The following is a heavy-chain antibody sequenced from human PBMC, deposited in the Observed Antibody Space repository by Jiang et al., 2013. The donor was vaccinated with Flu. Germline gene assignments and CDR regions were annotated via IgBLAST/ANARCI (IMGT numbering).Heavy chain of an antibody. V-gene: IGHV1-2*02. J-gene: IGHJ5*02. CDR3: ARGVRSSGWYAWFDP. D-gene: IGHD6-19*01. CDR2: INPNSGGT. CDR1: GYTFTGYY. Sequence: ESGAEVKKPGASVKVSCKASGYTFTGYYMHWVRQAPGQGLEWMGWINPNSGGTNYAQKFQGRVTMTRDTSISTAYMELSRLRSDDTAVYYCARGVRSSGWYAWFDPWGQGTLVTVSS.